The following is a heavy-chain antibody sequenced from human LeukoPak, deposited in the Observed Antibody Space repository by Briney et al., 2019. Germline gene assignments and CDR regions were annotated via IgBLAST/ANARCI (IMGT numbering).Heavy chain of an antibody. J-gene: IGHJ3*02. D-gene: IGHD5-24*01. CDR3: ATISAQTFDI. V-gene: IGHV3-7*01. CDR1: GFSFRSHW. CDR2: IKPDGSDK. Sequence: GGSLRLSCVGSGFSFRSHWVNWVRQSPGKGLEWVANIKPDGSDKYYVDSARGRFTVSRDNAKNAAFLQMNSLRAEDTAIYYCATISAQTFDIWGQGTLVSVSS.